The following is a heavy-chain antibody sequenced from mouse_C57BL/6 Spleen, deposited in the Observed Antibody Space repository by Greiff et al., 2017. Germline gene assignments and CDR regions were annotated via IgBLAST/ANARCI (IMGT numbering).Heavy chain of an antibody. Sequence: QVQLQQSGAELVKPGASVKLSCKASGYTFTSYWMHWVKQRPGQGLEWIGMIHPNSGSTNYNEKFKSKATLTVDKSSSTAYMQLSSLTSEDSAVYYCARSVYYYGSSYLDYWGQGTTLTVSS. CDR3: ARSVYYYGSSYLDY. V-gene: IGHV1-64*01. CDR1: GYTFTSYW. D-gene: IGHD1-1*01. J-gene: IGHJ2*01. CDR2: IHPNSGST.